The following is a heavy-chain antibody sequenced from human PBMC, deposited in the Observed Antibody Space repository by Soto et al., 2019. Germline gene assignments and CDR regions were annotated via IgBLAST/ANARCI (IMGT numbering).Heavy chain of an antibody. CDR1: GGSISSYY. D-gene: IGHD2-15*01. V-gene: IGHV4-59*01. J-gene: IGHJ4*02. Sequence: SETLSLTCTVSGGSISSYYWSWIRQPPGKGLEWIGYIYYSGSTNYNPSLKSRVTISVDTSKNQFSLKLSSVTAADTAVYYCARGTGVVAATQPTPYYFDYWGQGTLVTVSS. CDR3: ARGTGVVAATQPTPYYFDY. CDR2: IYYSGST.